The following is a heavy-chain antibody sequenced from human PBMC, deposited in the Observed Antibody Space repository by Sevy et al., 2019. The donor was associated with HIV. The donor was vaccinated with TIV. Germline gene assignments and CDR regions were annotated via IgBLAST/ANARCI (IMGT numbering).Heavy chain of an antibody. CDR3: ARERNVETTTIFDY. V-gene: IGHV4-4*07. CDR2: IYTSGST. CDR1: GGSISSYY. J-gene: IGHJ4*02. D-gene: IGHD4-4*01. Sequence: SETLSLTCTVSGGSISSYYWSWIRQPAGKGLEWIGRIYTSGSTNYNPSLKSRVTMSVDTSKNQFSLKLSSVTAADTAVYYCARERNVETTTIFDYWGQGTLVTVSS.